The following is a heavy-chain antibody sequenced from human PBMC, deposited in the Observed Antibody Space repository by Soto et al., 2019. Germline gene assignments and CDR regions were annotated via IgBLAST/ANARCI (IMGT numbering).Heavy chain of an antibody. J-gene: IGHJ6*02. Sequence: SVKVSCKSSGGTFSSYAISWVRQAPGQGLEWMGGIIPIFGTANYAQKFQGRVTITADKSTSTAYMELSSLRSEDTAVYYCARGGYSGYDSGKYYYYGMDVWGQGTTVTVSS. V-gene: IGHV1-69*06. CDR1: GGTFSSYA. CDR2: IIPIFGTA. D-gene: IGHD5-12*01. CDR3: ARGGYSGYDSGKYYYYGMDV.